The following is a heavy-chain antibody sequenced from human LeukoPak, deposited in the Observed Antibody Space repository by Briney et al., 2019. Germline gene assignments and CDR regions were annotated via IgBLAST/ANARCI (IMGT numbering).Heavy chain of an antibody. CDR2: IRSKANSYAT. J-gene: IGHJ6*03. V-gene: IGHV3-73*01. Sequence: PGGSLRLSCAASGFTFSGSAMHWVRQASGKGLEWVGRIRSKANSYATAYAASVKGRFTISRDDSRNTAYLQMNSLKTEDTAVYYCTSTYCSSTSCQGFYYYYYYMDVWGKGTTVTVSS. CDR3: TSTYCSSTSCQGFYYYYYYMDV. D-gene: IGHD2-2*01. CDR1: GFTFSGSA.